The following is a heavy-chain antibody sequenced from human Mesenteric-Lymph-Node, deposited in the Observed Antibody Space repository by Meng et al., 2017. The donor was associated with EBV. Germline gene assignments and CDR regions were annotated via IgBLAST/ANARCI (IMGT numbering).Heavy chain of an antibody. D-gene: IGHD3-10*01. V-gene: IGHV1-8*01. CDR3: ARKESYYGSGSFFFDY. Sequence: AQLVQPGAGVRTPGASVKVSWKAAGYTFTTYDINWVRQAPGQGLEWMGWMNPNTGYSKYAQKFQGRVTMTTNTSISTAYMELSGLRSEDTAVYYCARKESYYGSGSFFFDYWGQGTLVTVSS. J-gene: IGHJ4*02. CDR1: GYTFTTYD. CDR2: MNPNTGYS.